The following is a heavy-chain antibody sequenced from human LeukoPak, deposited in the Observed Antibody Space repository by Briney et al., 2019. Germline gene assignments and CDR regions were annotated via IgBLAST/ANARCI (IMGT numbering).Heavy chain of an antibody. D-gene: IGHD5-18*01. CDR3: ARGYTHFDY. Sequence: SETLSLTCTVSGGSLSTYYWSWIRQPPGKGLEWIGYIYYSGSTNYNPSLKRRVTISVDTSKNQFSLKLSSVTAADTAVYYCARGYTHFDYWGQGTLVTVSS. J-gene: IGHJ4*02. CDR2: IYYSGST. CDR1: GGSLSTYY. V-gene: IGHV4-59*01.